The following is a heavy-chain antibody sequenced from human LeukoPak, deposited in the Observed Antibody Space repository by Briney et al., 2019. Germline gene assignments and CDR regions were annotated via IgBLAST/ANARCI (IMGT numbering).Heavy chain of an antibody. CDR2: IIPIFGTA. J-gene: IGHJ6*03. V-gene: IGHV1-69*13. CDR1: GGTFSSYA. Sequence: SVTVSCKASGGTFSSYAISWVRQAPGQGLEWMGGIIPIFGTANYAQKFQGRVTITADESTSTAYMELSSLRSEDTAVYYCARGSYDYVWGSYRPDTRVYYYYYMDVWGKGTTVTISS. CDR3: ARGSYDYVWGSYRPDTRVYYYYYMDV. D-gene: IGHD3-16*02.